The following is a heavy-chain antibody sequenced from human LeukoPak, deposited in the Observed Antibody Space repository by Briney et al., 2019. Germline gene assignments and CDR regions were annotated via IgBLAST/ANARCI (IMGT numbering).Heavy chain of an antibody. V-gene: IGHV3-64*01. J-gene: IGHJ4*02. CDR2: ISSNGGST. CDR3: ARKWYYDSSGYGGAFDY. Sequence: GGSLRLSCAASGFTFSSYAMHWVRQAPGKGLEYVSAISSNGGSTYYANSVKGRFTISRDNSKNTLYLQMGSLRAEDMAVYYCARKWYYDSSGYGGAFDYWGQGTLVTVSS. D-gene: IGHD3-22*01. CDR1: GFTFSSYA.